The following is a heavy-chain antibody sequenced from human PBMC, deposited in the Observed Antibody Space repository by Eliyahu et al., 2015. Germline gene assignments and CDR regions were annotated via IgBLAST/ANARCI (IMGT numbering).Heavy chain of an antibody. V-gene: IGHV3-9*01. CDR3: VKDRGTPMSGIHYYGMDV. D-gene: IGHD3-10*02. CDR2: ITSDTFSI. Sequence: GFTFHDYAMHWVRQAPGKGLEWVSGITSDTFSIGYADSVKGRFTISRDNAKDTLYLHMNSLRVEDTALYYCVKDRGTPMSGIHYYGMDVWGQGTAVTVSS. J-gene: IGHJ6*02. CDR1: GFTFHDYA.